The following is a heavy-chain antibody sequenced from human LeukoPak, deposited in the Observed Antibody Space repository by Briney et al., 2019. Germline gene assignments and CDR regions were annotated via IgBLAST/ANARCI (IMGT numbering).Heavy chain of an antibody. CDR1: GFTVSSNY. CDR2: IYSGGST. D-gene: IGHD1-26*01. CDR3: AKGGNSGTYHFDY. Sequence: GGSLRLSCAASGFTVSSNYMSWVRQAPGKGLEWVSVIYSGGSTYYADSVKGRFTISRDNSKNTLYLQINSLSADDTAVYYCAKGGNSGTYHFDYWGQGSLVTVSS. V-gene: IGHV3-66*01. J-gene: IGHJ4*02.